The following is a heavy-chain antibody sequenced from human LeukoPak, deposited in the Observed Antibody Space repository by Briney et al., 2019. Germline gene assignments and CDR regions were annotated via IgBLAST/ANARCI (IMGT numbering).Heavy chain of an antibody. D-gene: IGHD1-1*01. CDR1: GXSISPYY. CDR3: ARTTATTTADAFDI. V-gene: IGHV4-59*05. J-gene: IGHJ3*02. CDR2: IYYSGST. Sequence: PSETLSLTCTVSGXSISPYYWSWIPQPPGKGLEWIGSIYYSGSTYYNPSLKSRVTISVDTSKNQFSLKLSSVTAADTAIYYCARTTATTTADAFDIWGQGTMVTVSS.